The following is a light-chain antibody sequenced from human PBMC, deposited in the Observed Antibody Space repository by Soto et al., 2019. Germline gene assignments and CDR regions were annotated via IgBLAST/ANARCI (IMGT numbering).Light chain of an antibody. CDR2: GAS. CDR3: QQYGSSPTWT. J-gene: IGKJ1*01. V-gene: IGKV3-20*01. CDR1: QSVRSNF. Sequence: EIVLTQSPGTLSLSPGERATLSCRASQSVRSNFLAWYQQKPGQAPRLLIYGASNRATGIPDRFSGSGSGTDFTLTITRLESEDSAVYYCQQYGSSPTWTFGQGTKVDI.